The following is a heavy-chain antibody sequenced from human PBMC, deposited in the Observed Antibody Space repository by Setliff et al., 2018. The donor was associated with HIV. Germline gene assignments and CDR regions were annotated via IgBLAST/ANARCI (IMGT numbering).Heavy chain of an antibody. J-gene: IGHJ3*02. CDR3: ARLTGYSLSGDVFDI. CDR2: IYFSGST. CDR1: GYSISSGSY. D-gene: IGHD5-12*01. Sequence: PSETLSLTCAVSGYSISSGSYWGWVRQPPGKGLEWIGSIYFSGSTYYNPSLESRVTISVDTSRNQFSLMVNSVTAADTAMYYCARLTGYSLSGDVFDIWGQGTMVT. V-gene: IGHV4-38-2*01.